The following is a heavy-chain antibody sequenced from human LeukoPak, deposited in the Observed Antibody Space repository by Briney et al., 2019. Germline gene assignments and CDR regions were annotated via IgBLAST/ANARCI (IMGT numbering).Heavy chain of an antibody. CDR2: ISSSGSYI. D-gene: IGHD6-19*01. Sequence: GGSLRLSCAASGFTFSSYSMNWVRQAPGKGLEWVSSISSSGSYIYYADSVKGRFTISRDNAKNSLYLQMNSLRAEDTAVYYCARAGPAVAGTSFDYWGQGTLVTVSS. CDR3: ARAGPAVAGTSFDY. J-gene: IGHJ4*02. V-gene: IGHV3-21*01. CDR1: GFTFSSYS.